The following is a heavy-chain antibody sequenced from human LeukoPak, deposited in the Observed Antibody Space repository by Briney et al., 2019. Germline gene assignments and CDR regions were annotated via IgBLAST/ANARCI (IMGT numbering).Heavy chain of an antibody. J-gene: IGHJ4*02. V-gene: IGHV3-20*04. D-gene: IGHD3-22*01. Sequence: GGSLRLSCAASGFTFADYGMSWVRQSPGKGLEWVSGINWNGGTTGYADSVRGRFTISRDNAKNSLYLQMNSLRAEDTALYYCAKDGTNYYDSSGYYSFADYWGQGTLVTVSS. CDR1: GFTFADYG. CDR2: INWNGGTT. CDR3: AKDGTNYYDSSGYYSFADY.